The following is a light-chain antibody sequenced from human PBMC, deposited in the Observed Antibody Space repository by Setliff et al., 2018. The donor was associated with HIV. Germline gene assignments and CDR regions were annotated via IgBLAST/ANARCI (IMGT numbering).Light chain of an antibody. CDR1: SSDVGGYNY. CDR2: DVS. V-gene: IGLV2-11*01. J-gene: IGLJ2*01. Sequence: QSALAQPRSVSGSPGQSVTISCTGTSSDVGGYNYVSWYQQHPGKAPKLMIYDVSKRPSGVPDRFSGSKSGNTASLTISGLQAENEAGYYCCSYAGSYIHVVFGGGTKVTV. CDR3: CSYAGSYIHVV.